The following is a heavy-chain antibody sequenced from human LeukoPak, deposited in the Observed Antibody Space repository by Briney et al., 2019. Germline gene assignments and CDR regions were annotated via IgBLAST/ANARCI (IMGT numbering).Heavy chain of an antibody. Sequence: SQTLSLTCTVSGGSISSGDYYWSWIRQPPGKGLEWIGYIYYSGSTYYNPSLKSRVTISVDTSKNQFSLKLSSVTAADTAVYYCARRQYYYDHRGNFGDIWGQGTMVTVSS. CDR3: ARRQYYYDHRGNFGDI. CDR2: IYYSGST. CDR1: GGSISSGDYY. J-gene: IGHJ3*02. D-gene: IGHD3-22*01. V-gene: IGHV4-30-4*01.